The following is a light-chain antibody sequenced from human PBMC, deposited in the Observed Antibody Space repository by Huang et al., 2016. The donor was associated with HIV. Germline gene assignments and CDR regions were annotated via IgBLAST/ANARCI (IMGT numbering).Light chain of an antibody. Sequence: ETVLTQSPATLSLSPGERATLSCRASQSVNSYLAWYQQKPGQTPRLLIYDASTRATGIPARFSGSGSGTDFTLTISSREPEDFAVYYCQQRKYWPPITFGQGTRLEIK. CDR2: DAS. CDR3: QQRKYWPPIT. J-gene: IGKJ5*01. CDR1: QSVNSY. V-gene: IGKV3-11*01.